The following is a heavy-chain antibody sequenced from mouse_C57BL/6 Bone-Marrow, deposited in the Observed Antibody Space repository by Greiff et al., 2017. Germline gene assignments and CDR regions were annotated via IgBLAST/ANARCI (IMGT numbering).Heavy chain of an antibody. D-gene: IGHD2-1*01. V-gene: IGHV8-8*01. CDR3: ARIGGSCGNYEDAMDY. Sequence: VMLVESGPGILQPSPTLSLTCSFSGFSLSTFGMGVGWIRQPSGKGLEWLAHIWWDDDKYYNPALKSRLTISKDTSKNQVFLKIANVDTADTATYYCARIGGSCGNYEDAMDYWGQGTSVTVSS. CDR1: GFSLSTFGMG. J-gene: IGHJ4*01. CDR2: IWWDDDK.